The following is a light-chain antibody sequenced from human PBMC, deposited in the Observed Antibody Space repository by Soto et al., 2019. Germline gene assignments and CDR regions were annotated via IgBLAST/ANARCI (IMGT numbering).Light chain of an antibody. J-gene: IGKJ2*01. Sequence: DIQMTQSPSSLSASVGDRVTITCRASQSISRYLNWCQQKPGKAPKLLIYAASSLQSGVPSRFSGSGSGTDFTLTISSLQPEGFATYYCQQSYSTPPTFGQGTKLEIK. V-gene: IGKV1-39*01. CDR3: QQSYSTPPT. CDR1: QSISRY. CDR2: AAS.